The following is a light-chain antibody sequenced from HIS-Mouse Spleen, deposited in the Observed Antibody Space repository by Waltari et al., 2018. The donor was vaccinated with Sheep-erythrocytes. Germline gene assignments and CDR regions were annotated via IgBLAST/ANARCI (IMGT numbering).Light chain of an antibody. J-gene: IGLJ2*01. CDR2: QDS. CDR3: QAWDSSTAV. Sequence: SYELTQPPSVSVSPGQTASITCSGEQLGAKYACWYQQKPGPSPVLVIYQDSKRPSGIPERFSGSNSGNTATLTISGTQAMDEADYYCQAWDSSTAVFGGGTKLTVL. V-gene: IGLV3-1*01. CDR1: QLGAKY.